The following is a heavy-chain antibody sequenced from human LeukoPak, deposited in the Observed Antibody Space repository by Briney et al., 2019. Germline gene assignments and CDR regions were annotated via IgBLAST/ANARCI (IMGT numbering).Heavy chain of an antibody. CDR3: ASLSYSSSWQGGSGYFDY. D-gene: IGHD6-13*01. CDR2: INTNTGNP. V-gene: IGHV7-4-1*02. J-gene: IGHJ4*02. Sequence: GASVKVSCKASGYTFTSYAMNWVRQAPGQGLEWMGWINTNTGNPTYAQGFTGRFVFSLDTSVSTAYLQISSLKAEDTAVYYCASLSYSSSWQGGSGYFDYWGQGTLVTVSS. CDR1: GYTFTSYA.